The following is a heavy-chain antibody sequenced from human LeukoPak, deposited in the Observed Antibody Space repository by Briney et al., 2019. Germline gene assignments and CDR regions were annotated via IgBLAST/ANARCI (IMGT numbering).Heavy chain of an antibody. CDR1: VLMFDDYG. Sequence: GGSLRLSRAASVLMFDDYGMSWVRQAPGKGLEWVPGINWNGGRTGYAYSVKGGFTISRDRAKNSLSLQMNSLPAEDTALYYCARDYDYGDYPGYCGEGDLCSVSS. J-gene: IGHJ4*02. D-gene: IGHD4-17*01. V-gene: IGHV3-20*04. CDR3: ARDYDYGDYPGY. CDR2: INWNGGRT.